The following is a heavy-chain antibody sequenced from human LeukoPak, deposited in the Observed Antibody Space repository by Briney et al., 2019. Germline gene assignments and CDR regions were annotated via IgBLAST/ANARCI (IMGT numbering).Heavy chain of an antibody. CDR3: ARNGVNSGYTAFDY. Sequence: TPSETLSLTCTVSGVSISSYYWSWVRQPAGKGLEWIGRIYTSGSTNYNPSLKSRVTMSVDTSKNQFSLKLSSVTASDTAVYYCARNGVNSGYTAFDYWGQGTLVTVSS. CDR1: GVSISSYY. V-gene: IGHV4-4*07. J-gene: IGHJ4*02. D-gene: IGHD3-22*01. CDR2: IYTSGST.